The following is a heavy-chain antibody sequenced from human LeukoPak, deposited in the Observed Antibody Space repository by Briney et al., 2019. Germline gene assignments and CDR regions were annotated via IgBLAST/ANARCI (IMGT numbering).Heavy chain of an antibody. CDR3: ARDYSSSSYFDY. J-gene: IGHJ4*02. Sequence: VKVSCKASGGTFSSYAISWVRQAPGQGLEWMGRIIPILGIANYAQKFQGRVTITADKSTSTAYMELSSLRSDDTAVYYCARDYSSSSYFDYWGQGTLVTVSS. D-gene: IGHD6-13*01. CDR2: IIPILGIA. CDR1: GGTFSSYA. V-gene: IGHV1-69*04.